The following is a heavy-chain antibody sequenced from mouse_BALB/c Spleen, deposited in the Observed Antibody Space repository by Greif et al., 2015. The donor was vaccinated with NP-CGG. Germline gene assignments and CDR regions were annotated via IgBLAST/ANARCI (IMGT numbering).Heavy chain of an antibody. Sequence: VQLQQSGAELVRSGASVKLSCTASGFNIKDYYMHWVKQRPEQGLEWIGWIDPENGDTEYAPKFQGKATMTADTSSNTAYLQLSSLTSEDTAVYYCNVPPNWAYWGQGTLVTVSA. CDR3: NVPPNWAY. J-gene: IGHJ3*01. CDR2: IDPENGDT. V-gene: IGHV14-4*02. CDR1: GFNIKDYY. D-gene: IGHD4-1*01.